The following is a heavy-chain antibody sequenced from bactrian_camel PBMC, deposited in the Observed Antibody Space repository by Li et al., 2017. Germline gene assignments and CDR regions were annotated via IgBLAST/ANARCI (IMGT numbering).Heavy chain of an antibody. D-gene: IGHD6*01. CDR2: IDSDGST. V-gene: IGHV3S53*01. CDR3: AADYEPGAYDGSWCMATFGY. J-gene: IGHJ6*01. CDR1: ASPYVYSRFC. Sequence: HVQLVEFGGGSVQAGGSLRLPCKASASPYVYSRFCMGWFREAPGKEREGVATIDSDGSTSYADSVKGRFTISKDNAKNTLYLQMNSLKPEDTAMYYCAADYEPGAYDGSWCMATFGYWGQGTQVTVS.